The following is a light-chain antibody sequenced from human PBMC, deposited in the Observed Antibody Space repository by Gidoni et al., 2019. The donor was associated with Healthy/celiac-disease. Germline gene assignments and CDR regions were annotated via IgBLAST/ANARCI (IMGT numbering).Light chain of an antibody. CDR3: QKYNSAPWT. J-gene: IGKJ1*01. CDR2: AAS. V-gene: IGKV1-27*01. Sequence: DIQMTQSPSSLSASVGDRVTITRRASQSISNYLAWYQQKPGKVPKLLIYAASTLQSGVPSRFSGSGSGTDFTLTISSLQPEDVATYYCQKYNSAPWTFGQGTKVEIK. CDR1: QSISNY.